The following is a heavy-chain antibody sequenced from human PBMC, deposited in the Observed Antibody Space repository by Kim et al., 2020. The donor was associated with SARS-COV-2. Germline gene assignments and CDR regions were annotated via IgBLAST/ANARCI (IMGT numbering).Heavy chain of an antibody. Sequence: SQTLSLTCAISGDSVSSNSAALHWIRQSPSRGLEWLGRTYYRSKWSNDYRVSVKSRITINPDTSKNQFSLQLNSVTPEDTAVYYCATGISGMDVWGQGTTVTVSS. V-gene: IGHV6-1*01. J-gene: IGHJ6*02. CDR2: TYYRSKWSN. CDR3: ATGISGMDV. CDR1: GDSVSSNSAA. D-gene: IGHD5-12*01.